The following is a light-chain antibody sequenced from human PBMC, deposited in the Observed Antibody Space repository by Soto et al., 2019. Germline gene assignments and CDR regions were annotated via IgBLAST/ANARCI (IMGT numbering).Light chain of an antibody. CDR3: SSYAGTNRV. J-gene: IGLJ1*01. V-gene: IGLV2-8*01. Sequence: QSALTQPPSASGSPGQSVTISCTGTSSDVGANNYVSWYQQHPGKAPKLMIYEVTKRPSGVPDRFSGSKSGNTASLTVSAXXXXXXADYYCSSYAGTNRVFGTGTKLTVL. CDR2: EVT. CDR1: SSDVGANNY.